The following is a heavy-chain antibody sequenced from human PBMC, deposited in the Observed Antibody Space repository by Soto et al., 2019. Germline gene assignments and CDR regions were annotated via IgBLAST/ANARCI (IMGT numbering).Heavy chain of an antibody. CDR2: IYHSGCT. CDR3: ARVRQWPSVFDY. D-gene: IGHD6-19*01. Sequence: KTSETLSLTCAVSGGSISSSNWWSWVRQPPGKGLEWIGEIYHSGCTNYNPSLKSRVTISVDKSKNQFSLKLSSVTAADTAVYYCARVRQWPSVFDYWGQGTLVTVSS. CDR1: GGSISSSNW. J-gene: IGHJ4*02. V-gene: IGHV4-4*02.